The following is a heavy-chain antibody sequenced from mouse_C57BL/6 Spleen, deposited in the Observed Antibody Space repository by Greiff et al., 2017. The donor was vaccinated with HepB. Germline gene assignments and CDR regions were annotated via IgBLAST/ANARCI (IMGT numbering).Heavy chain of an antibody. D-gene: IGHD1-1*01. CDR2: IDPSDSYT. V-gene: IGHV1-69*01. Sequence: QVQLQQPGAELVMPGASVKLSCKASGYTFTSYWMHWVKQRPGQGLEWIGEIDPSDSYTNYNQKFKGKSTLTVDKSSSTAYMQLSSLTSEDSAVYYCARGYYYGSSYSFDYWGQGTTLTVSS. CDR3: ARGYYYGSSYSFDY. CDR1: GYTFTSYW. J-gene: IGHJ2*01.